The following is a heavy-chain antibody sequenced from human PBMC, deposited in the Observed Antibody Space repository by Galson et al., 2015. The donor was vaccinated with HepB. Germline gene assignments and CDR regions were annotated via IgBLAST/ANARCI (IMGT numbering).Heavy chain of an antibody. CDR2: ISGSGGST. J-gene: IGHJ6*02. V-gene: IGHV3-23*01. Sequence: SLRLSCAASGITFSGYAISWVRQAPGQGLEWVSGISGSGGSTYYAGSVKGRITITRDNSKNTLYLQMNSLRAEDTAVYYCAKDNWMDLRGVITYYYYYGMDVWGQGTTVTVSS. CDR1: GITFSGYA. D-gene: IGHD3-10*01. CDR3: AKDNWMDLRGVITYYYYYGMDV.